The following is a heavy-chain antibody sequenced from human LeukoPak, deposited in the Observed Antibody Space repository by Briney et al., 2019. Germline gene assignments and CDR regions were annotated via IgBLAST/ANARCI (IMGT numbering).Heavy chain of an antibody. D-gene: IGHD6-19*01. Sequence: GGSLRLSCAASGFTFSSYWMHWVRQAPGKGPVWVSRINSDGSSTSYADSVKGRFTISRDNAKNTLYLQMNSLRAEDTAVYYCVREAEPDYWGQGTLVTVSS. V-gene: IGHV3-74*01. CDR2: INSDGSST. CDR1: GFTFSSYW. CDR3: VREAEPDY. J-gene: IGHJ4*02.